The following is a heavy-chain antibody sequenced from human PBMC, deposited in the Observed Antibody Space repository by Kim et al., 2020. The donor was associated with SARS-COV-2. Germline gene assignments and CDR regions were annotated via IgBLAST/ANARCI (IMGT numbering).Heavy chain of an antibody. CDR2: ISWNSGSI. Sequence: GGSLRLSCAASGFTFDDYAMHWVQQAPGTGLEWVSGISWNSGSIGYADSVKGRFTISRDNAKNSLYLQMNSLRAEDTALYYCAKDYRPVAQNTHFDYWGQGTLVTVSS. J-gene: IGHJ4*02. CDR3: AKDYRPVAQNTHFDY. CDR1: GFTFDDYA. V-gene: IGHV3-9*01. D-gene: IGHD6-19*01.